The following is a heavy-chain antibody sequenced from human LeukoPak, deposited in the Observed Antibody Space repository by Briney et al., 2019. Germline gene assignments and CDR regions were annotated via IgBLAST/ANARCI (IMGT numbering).Heavy chain of an antibody. Sequence: ETLSFTCTVSGGSIIGYYWSWIRQPPGKGLEWIASIFYSGSTNYHPSLKSQVTVSLDTSKNQFSLKLSSVTAADTAVYYCARHRGSNLNRSFDFWGQGTLVTVSS. CDR3: ARHRGSNLNRSFDF. J-gene: IGHJ4*02. CDR1: GGSIIGYY. D-gene: IGHD1-14*01. CDR2: IFYSGST. V-gene: IGHV4-59*08.